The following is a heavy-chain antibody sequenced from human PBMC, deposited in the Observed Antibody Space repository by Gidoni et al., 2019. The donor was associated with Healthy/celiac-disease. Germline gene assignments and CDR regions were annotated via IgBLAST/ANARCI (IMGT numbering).Heavy chain of an antibody. V-gene: IGHV3-48*01. J-gene: IGHJ3*02. CDR2: ISSSSSTI. Sequence: EVQLVESGGGLVQPGGSLRLSCAASGFTFSSYSMNWVRQAPGKGLEWVSYISSSSSTIYYADSVKGRFTIARDNAKNSLYLQMNSLRAEDTAVYYWARDTFPDSSSRASVAFDIVGRGTMVTVSS. CDR1: GFTFSSYS. D-gene: IGHD6-13*01. CDR3: ARDTFPDSSSRASVAFDI.